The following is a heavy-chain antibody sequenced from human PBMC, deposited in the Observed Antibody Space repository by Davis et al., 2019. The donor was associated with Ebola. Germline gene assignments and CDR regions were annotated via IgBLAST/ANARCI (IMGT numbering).Heavy chain of an antibody. CDR3: ARGFPGGDYMSDF. CDR2: TWYAGKNR. V-gene: IGHV3-33*01. CDR1: GFTFNKYP. Sequence: GESLKISCAASGFTFNKYPMHWVRQAPGKGLEWVAVTWYAGKNRYYSDSLKGRFTISRDNSKNTLYLEVDNLGVEDTAIYYCARGFPGGDYMSDFWGQGALVTVSS. D-gene: IGHD4-17*01. J-gene: IGHJ4*02.